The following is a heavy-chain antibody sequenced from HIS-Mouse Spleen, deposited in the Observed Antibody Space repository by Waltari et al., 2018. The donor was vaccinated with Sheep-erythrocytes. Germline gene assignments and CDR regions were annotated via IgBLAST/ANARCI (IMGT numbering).Heavy chain of an antibody. Sequence: QVQLVESGGGVVQPGRALRLSCAASGFPLRRYGMHWVRQAPGKGLEWVAVISYDGSNKYYADSVKGRFTISRDNSKNTLYLQMNSLRAEDTAVYYCAKGDAMVYDAFDIWGQGTMVTVSS. CDR3: AKGDAMVYDAFDI. J-gene: IGHJ3*02. V-gene: IGHV3-30*18. D-gene: IGHD2-8*01. CDR2: ISYDGSNK. CDR1: GFPLRRYG.